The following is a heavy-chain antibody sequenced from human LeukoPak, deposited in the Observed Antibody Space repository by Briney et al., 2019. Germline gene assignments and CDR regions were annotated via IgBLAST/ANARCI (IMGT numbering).Heavy chain of an antibody. D-gene: IGHD5-24*01. CDR3: TTEEMATMPFDY. J-gene: IGHJ4*02. Sequence: GGSLRLSCAASGFTFRNAWMSWVRQAPGKGLEWVGRIKSKTDGGTTDYAAPVKGRFTISRDDSKNTLYLQMNSLKTEDTAVYYCTTEEMATMPFDYWGQGTLVTVSS. CDR1: GFTFRNAW. V-gene: IGHV3-15*01. CDR2: IKSKTDGGTT.